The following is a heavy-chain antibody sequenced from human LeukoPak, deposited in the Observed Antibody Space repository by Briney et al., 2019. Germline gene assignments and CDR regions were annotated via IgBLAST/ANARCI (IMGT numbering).Heavy chain of an antibody. CDR3: AKDMVLPETSFDY. V-gene: IGHV3-21*01. CDR2: ISSSSSYI. J-gene: IGHJ4*02. CDR1: GFTFSSYW. D-gene: IGHD3-10*01. Sequence: GGSLRLSCAASGFTFSSYWMSWVRQAPGKGLEWVSSISSSSSYIYYADSVKGRFTISRDNAKNSLYLQMNSLRAEDTAVYYCAKDMVLPETSFDYWGQGTLVTVSS.